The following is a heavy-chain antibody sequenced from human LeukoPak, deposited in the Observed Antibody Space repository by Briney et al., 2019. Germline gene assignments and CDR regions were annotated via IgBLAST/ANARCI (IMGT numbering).Heavy chain of an antibody. D-gene: IGHD6-6*01. CDR2: ISGSGGST. CDR3: ARAIAARSYWFDP. Sequence: GGSLRLSCAASGFTFSSYAMSWVRQAPGKGLEWVSAISGSGGSTYYADSVKGRFTISRDNAKNSLYLQMNSLRDEDTAVYYCARAIAARSYWFDPWGQGTLVTVSS. V-gene: IGHV3-23*01. CDR1: GFTFSSYA. J-gene: IGHJ5*02.